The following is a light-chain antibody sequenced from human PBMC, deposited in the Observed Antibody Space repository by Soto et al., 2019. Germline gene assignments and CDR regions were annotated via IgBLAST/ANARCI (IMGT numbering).Light chain of an antibody. V-gene: IGLV2-14*01. CDR1: SSDVGSYNY. J-gene: IGLJ7*01. CDR3: SSYTSRNTRV. Sequence: QSVLTQPASVSGSPGQSITISCTGTSSDVGSYNYVSWYQQHPGKAPKLMIYDVSDRPSGVSDRFSGSKSGNTASLTISGLQAEDEADYYCSSYTSRNTRVFGGGTQLTVL. CDR2: DVS.